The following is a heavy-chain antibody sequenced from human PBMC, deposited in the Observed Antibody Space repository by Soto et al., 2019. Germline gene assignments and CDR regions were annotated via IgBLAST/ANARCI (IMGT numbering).Heavy chain of an antibody. J-gene: IGHJ5*02. Sequence: QVQLVETGGGVVQPGRSLRLSCAASGFTFGSYGLHWVLQGPGKGLEWVAVISYDGNNKYYADSVKGRFTISRDNSKNTLYLQMNSLRAEATAVYYCAKDGRGPYSRSWYDWFDPCCHGTLVTVAS. CDR2: ISYDGNNK. V-gene: IGHV3-30*18. D-gene: IGHD6-13*01. CDR3: AKDGRGPYSRSWYDWFDP. CDR1: GFTFGSYG.